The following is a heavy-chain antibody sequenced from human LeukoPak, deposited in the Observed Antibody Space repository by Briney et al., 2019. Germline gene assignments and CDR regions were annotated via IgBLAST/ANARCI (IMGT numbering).Heavy chain of an antibody. CDR3: ASHCSGGSCYADY. Sequence: PSETLSLTCAVYGGSFSGYYWSWTRQPPGKGLEWIGEINHSGSTNYNLSLKSRVTISVDTSKNQFSLKLSSVTAADTAVYYCASHCSGGSCYADYWGQGTLVTVSS. CDR1: GGSFSGYY. D-gene: IGHD2-15*01. V-gene: IGHV4-34*01. J-gene: IGHJ4*02. CDR2: INHSGST.